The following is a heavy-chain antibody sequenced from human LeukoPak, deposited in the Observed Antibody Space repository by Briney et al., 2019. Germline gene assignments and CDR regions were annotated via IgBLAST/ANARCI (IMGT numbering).Heavy chain of an antibody. CDR1: GATLNLGHA. V-gene: IGHV1-69*04. D-gene: IGHD5-12*01. J-gene: IGHJ5*02. CDR3: SPCGHAYDWFGP. CDR2: TIPFLGAV. Sequence: SVKVSCKAFGATLNLGHAFIWARQAPGQGLQWMGRTIPFLGAVNYAQIFRGRVSFTADKTTSTLYMQLANLRPDDTTIYYCSPCGHAYDWFGPWGQGTLVTVSS.